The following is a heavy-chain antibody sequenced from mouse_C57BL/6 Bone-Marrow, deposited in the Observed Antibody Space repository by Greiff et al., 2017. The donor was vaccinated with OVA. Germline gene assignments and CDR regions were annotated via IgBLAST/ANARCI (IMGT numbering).Heavy chain of an antibody. CDR3: ARKPSNYGAWFAY. CDR1: GFSLTSYG. D-gene: IGHD2-5*01. CDR2: IWRGGST. Sequence: VQLQESGPGLVQPSQSLSITCTVSGFSLTSYGVHWVRQSPGQGLEWLGVIWRGGSTDYNAAFISRLSISKDNSKSQVFFKMNSLQADDTAIYYCARKPSNYGAWFAYWGQGTLVTVSA. V-gene: IGHV2-2*01. J-gene: IGHJ3*01.